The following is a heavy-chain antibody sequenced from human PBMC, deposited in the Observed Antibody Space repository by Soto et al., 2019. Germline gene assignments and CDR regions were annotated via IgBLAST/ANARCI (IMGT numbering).Heavy chain of an antibody. CDR1: GGSISSYY. D-gene: IGHD2-2*03. CDR2: IYYSGST. CDR3: ARTTRSPGYCSSTCCYASPAYYYYMDV. V-gene: IGHV4-59*08. J-gene: IGHJ6*03. Sequence: SETLSLTCTVSGGSISSYYWSWIRQPPGKGLEWIGYIYYSGSTNYNPSLKSRVTISVDTSKNQFSLKLSSVTAADTAVYYCARTTRSPGYCSSTCCYASPAYYYYMDVRGKGTTVTVSS.